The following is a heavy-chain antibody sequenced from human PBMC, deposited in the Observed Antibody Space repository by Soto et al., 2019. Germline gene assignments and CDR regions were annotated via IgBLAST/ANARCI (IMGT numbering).Heavy chain of an antibody. CDR3: ARGLAARPVFAFDI. Sequence: SGPKLVNPTQSFTLTCYFSGFSLNTRGEGVGWIRQPPGKGLESLAHMNLSGDEPYSPSLTNRPSITKDTTKSQVDLTMNNSAPVDTATYYSARGLAARPVFAFDIWGQGTMVTVSS. CDR2: MNLSGDE. D-gene: IGHD6-6*01. V-gene: IGHV2-5*01. CDR1: GFSLNTRGEG. J-gene: IGHJ3*02.